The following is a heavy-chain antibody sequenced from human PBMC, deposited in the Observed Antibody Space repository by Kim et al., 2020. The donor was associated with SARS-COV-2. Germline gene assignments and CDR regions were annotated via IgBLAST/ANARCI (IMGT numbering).Heavy chain of an antibody. CDR2: INPNSGGT. CDR3: ARDSRWRGLIAVAGYDY. Sequence: ASVKVSCKASGYTFTGYYMHWVRQAPGQGLEWMGWINPNSGGTNYAQKFQGRVTMTRDTSISTAYMELSRLRSDDTAVYYCARDSRWRGLIAVAGYDYWGQGTLVTVSS. D-gene: IGHD6-19*01. CDR1: GYTFTGYY. V-gene: IGHV1-2*02. J-gene: IGHJ4*02.